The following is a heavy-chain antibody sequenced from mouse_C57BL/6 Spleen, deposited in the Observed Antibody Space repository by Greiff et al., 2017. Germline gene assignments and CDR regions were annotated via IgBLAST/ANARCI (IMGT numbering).Heavy chain of an antibody. CDR1: GYSITSGYY. J-gene: IGHJ1*03. V-gene: IGHV3-6*01. D-gene: IGHD1-1*01. CDR2: ISYDGSN. Sequence: EVKVEESGPGLVKPSQSLSLTCSVTGYSITSGYYWNWIRQFPGNKLEWMGYISYDGSNNYNPSLKNRISITRDTSKNQFFLKLNSVTTEDTATYYCARIYGSSAWYFDVWGTGTTVTVSS. CDR3: ARIYGSSAWYFDV.